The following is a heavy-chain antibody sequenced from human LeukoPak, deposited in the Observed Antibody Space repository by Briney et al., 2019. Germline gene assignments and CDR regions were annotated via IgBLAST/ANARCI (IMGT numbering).Heavy chain of an antibody. CDR3: ATNSLYYYDSSGYLWFDP. D-gene: IGHD3-22*01. CDR2: FDPEDGET. Sequence: ASVKVSCKVSGDTLTELSMHWVRQAPGKGLEWMGGFDPEDGETIYAQKFQGRVTMTEDTSTDTAYMELSSLRSEDTAVYYCATNSLYYYDSSGYLWFDPWGQGTLVTVSS. CDR1: GDTLTELS. J-gene: IGHJ5*02. V-gene: IGHV1-24*01.